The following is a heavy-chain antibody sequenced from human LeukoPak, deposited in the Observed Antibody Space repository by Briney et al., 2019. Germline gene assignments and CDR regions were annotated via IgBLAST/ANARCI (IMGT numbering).Heavy chain of an antibody. CDR3: ARDVAVSGYPFDY. D-gene: IGHD6-19*01. J-gene: IGHJ4*02. V-gene: IGHV1-69*04. CDR2: IITILSIA. Sequence: SVKLSCKASGGTFSSYAISWGRQAPGQGLEWVGRIITILSIANYAQKFQGRVTITEDKSTNTAYMELSSLRSEETAVYYCARDVAVSGYPFDYWGQGTLVTVSS. CDR1: GGTFSSYA.